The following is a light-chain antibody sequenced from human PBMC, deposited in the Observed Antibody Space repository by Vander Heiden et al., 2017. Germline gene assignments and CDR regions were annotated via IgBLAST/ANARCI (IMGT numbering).Light chain of an antibody. CDR3: QVWDSATDHHV. Sequence: YVLTQPPSVSVAPGQTAKITCGGHNIGTKSVHWYQQRPGQAPVLVVYDDSDRPSGIPERFSGSNSGSAATLTMSGVEAGDEADYFCQVWDSATDHHVFATGTKVTVL. V-gene: IGLV3-21*02. CDR2: DDS. CDR1: NIGTKS. J-gene: IGLJ1*01.